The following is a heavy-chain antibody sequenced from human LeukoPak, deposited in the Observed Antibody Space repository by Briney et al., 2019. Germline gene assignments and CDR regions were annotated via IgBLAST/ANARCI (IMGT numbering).Heavy chain of an antibody. CDR3: ARGVVVAATRGDYFDY. V-gene: IGHV3-53*01. CDR1: GFTVSSNY. J-gene: IGHJ4*02. D-gene: IGHD2-15*01. CDR2: IYSGGST. Sequence: PGGSLRLSCAASGFTVSSNYMSWVRQAPGKGLEWVSVIYSGGSTYHADSVKGRFTISRDNSKNTLYLQMNSLRAEDTAVYYCARGVVVAATRGDYFDYWGQGTLVTVSS.